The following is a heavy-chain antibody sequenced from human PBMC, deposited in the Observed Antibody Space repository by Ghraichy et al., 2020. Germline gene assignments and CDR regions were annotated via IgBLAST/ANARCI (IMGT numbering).Heavy chain of an antibody. CDR1: GFSLSTSGMC. D-gene: IGHD2-2*01. V-gene: IGHV2-70*01. Sequence: SGPTLVKPTQTLTLTCTFSGFSLSTSGMCVSWIRQPPGKALEWLALIDWDDDKYYSTSLKTRLTISKDTSKNQVVLTMTNMDPVDTATYYCARLPADIVVVPAATGHWYYYGMDVWGQGTTVTVSS. J-gene: IGHJ6*02. CDR3: ARLPADIVVVPAATGHWYYYGMDV. CDR2: IDWDDDK.